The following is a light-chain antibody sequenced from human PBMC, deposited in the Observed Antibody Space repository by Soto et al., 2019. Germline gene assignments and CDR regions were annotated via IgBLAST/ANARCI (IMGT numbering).Light chain of an antibody. V-gene: IGLV2-14*01. CDR2: GVT. CDR3: TSYTSITILV. CDR1: SSDVGGYNY. J-gene: IGLJ2*01. Sequence: QSALTQPPSASGSPGQSVTISCTGTSSDVGGYNYVSWYQQHPGKAPKLMIYGVTDRPSGVSSRFSGSKSGNTASLTISGLQAEDEADYYCTSYTSITILVFGGGTKLAVL.